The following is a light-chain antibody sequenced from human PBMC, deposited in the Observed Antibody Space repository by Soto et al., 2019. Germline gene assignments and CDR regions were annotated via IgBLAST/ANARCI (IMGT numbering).Light chain of an antibody. CDR2: AAH. J-gene: IGKJ3*01. CDR1: QSISSW. Sequence: IQMAQSPSTLSAPLGDRVPIPCRASQSISSWLAWYQQQPGKAPKLLIYAAHSLQSGVPSRFRGSGSGTDFTLTISSLQPEELATYYCQQSYSRFGPGTRWIS. CDR3: QQSYSR. V-gene: IGKV1-39*01.